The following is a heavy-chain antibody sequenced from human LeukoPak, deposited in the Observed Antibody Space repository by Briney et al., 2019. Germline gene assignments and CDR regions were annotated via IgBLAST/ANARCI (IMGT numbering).Heavy chain of an antibody. V-gene: IGHV3-7*01. D-gene: IGHD2-15*01. CDR2: IKQDGSEK. CDR3: ARDKRAAETPYNWFDP. Sequence: GGSLRLSCVASGFTFSTYYMSWVRQAPGKGLEWVANIKQDGSEKKYVDSVKGRFTISRDNAKNSLYLQMTSLRAEDTAVYYCARDKRAAETPYNWFDPWGQGALVTVSS. CDR1: GFTFSTYY. J-gene: IGHJ5*02.